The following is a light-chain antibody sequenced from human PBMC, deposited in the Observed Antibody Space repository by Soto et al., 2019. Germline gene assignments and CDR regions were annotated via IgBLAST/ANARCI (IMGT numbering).Light chain of an antibody. J-gene: IGKJ1*01. Sequence: EIVLTQSPGTLSLSPGERATLSCRASQSVSSSNLAWYQQKPGQAPRLLIYGASCRATCIPDRFSGSGSGIEFTLTISRLEPEEFAVYYCHLYCGSPPWTFDQGTKVEIK. CDR3: HLYCGSPPWT. CDR2: GAS. V-gene: IGKV3-20*01. CDR1: QSVSSSN.